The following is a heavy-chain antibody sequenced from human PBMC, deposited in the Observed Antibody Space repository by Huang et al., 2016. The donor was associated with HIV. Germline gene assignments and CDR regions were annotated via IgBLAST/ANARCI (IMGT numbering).Heavy chain of an antibody. Sequence: QVQLVQSGAEVKKPGASVKVSCKASGYTFTSYGIRWVRPAPGQGVEWRGGSSAYNGNTNYAQKLQGRVTMTTDTSTSTAYMELRSLRSDDTAVYYCARARGYYYYGMDVWGQGTTVTVSS. J-gene: IGHJ6*02. CDR3: ARARGYYYYGMDV. CDR1: GYTFTSYG. CDR2: SSAYNGNT. V-gene: IGHV1-18*04.